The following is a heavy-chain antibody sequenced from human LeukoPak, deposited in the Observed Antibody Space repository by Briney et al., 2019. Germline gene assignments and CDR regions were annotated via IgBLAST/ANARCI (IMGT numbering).Heavy chain of an antibody. CDR1: GFTFSTYA. D-gene: IGHD4-17*01. CDR3: ARSEQQDFGDYEFDY. Sequence: GGSLRLSCAASGFTFSTYAMHWVRQAPGKGLEYVSAISSDGDSTYYANSVKGRFTISRDNSKNTLYLQMASLRYEDMAVYYCARSEQQDFGDYEFDYWGQGTLVTVSS. V-gene: IGHV3-64*01. CDR2: ISSDGDST. J-gene: IGHJ4*02.